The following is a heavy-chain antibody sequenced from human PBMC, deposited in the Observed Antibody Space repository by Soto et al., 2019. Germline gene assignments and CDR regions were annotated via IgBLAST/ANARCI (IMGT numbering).Heavy chain of an antibody. CDR3: ARGSSGFNFDY. Sequence: ASAKVSCTDSGYTFTSYGISWVRQAPGQGLEWMGWISAYNGNTNYAQKLQGRVTMTTDTSTGTAYMELRSLRSDDTAVYYCARGSSGFNFDYWGQGTLVTVSS. J-gene: IGHJ4*02. D-gene: IGHD6-19*01. CDR2: ISAYNGNT. CDR1: GYTFTSYG. V-gene: IGHV1-18*01.